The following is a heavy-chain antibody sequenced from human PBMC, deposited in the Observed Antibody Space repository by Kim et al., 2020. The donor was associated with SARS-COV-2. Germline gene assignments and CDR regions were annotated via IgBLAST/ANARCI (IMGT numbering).Heavy chain of an antibody. D-gene: IGHD2-2*02. V-gene: IGHV4-34*01. CDR1: GGSLSGYY. Sequence: SETLSLTCAVYGGSLSGYYWSWIRQPPGKGLEWIGEINHSGSTNYNPSLKSRVTISVDTSKNQFSLKLSSVSAADTAVYYCARGRAGVVPAHILGIGPHYYYYGLDVWGQGPTVTVSS. J-gene: IGHJ6*02. CDR3: ARGRAGVVPAHILGIGPHYYYYGLDV. CDR2: INHSGST.